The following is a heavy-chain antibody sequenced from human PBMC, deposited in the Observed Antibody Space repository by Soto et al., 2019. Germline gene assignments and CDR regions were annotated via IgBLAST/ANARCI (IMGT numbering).Heavy chain of an antibody. V-gene: IGHV3-21*01. Sequence: EVQLVESGGGLVKPGGSLRLSCAASGFTFSSYSMNWVRQAPGKGLEWVSSISSSSSYIYYADSVKGRFTISRDNAKNSLYLQMNSLRAEDTGVYYCARDIAAAGTDYWGQGTLVTVSS. CDR3: ARDIAAAGTDY. D-gene: IGHD6-13*01. CDR1: GFTFSSYS. J-gene: IGHJ4*02. CDR2: ISSSSSYI.